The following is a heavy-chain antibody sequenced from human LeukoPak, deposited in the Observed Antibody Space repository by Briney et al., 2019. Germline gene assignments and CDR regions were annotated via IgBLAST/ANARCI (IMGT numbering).Heavy chain of an antibody. CDR3: AINSFYDFWSGYSYFDY. Sequence: GGSLRLSCSASGFIFTDYWMNWVRQAPGKGLEWVANIKQDGSEKYYVDSVKGRFTISRDNAKNSLYLQMNSLRAEDTAVYYCAINSFYDFWSGYSYFDYWGQGTLVTVSS. CDR2: IKQDGSEK. CDR1: GFIFTDYW. J-gene: IGHJ4*02. V-gene: IGHV3-7*01. D-gene: IGHD3-3*01.